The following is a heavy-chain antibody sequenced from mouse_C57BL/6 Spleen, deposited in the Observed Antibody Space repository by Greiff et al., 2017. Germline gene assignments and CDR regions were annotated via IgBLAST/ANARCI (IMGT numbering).Heavy chain of an antibody. D-gene: IGHD1-1*01. V-gene: IGHV1-80*01. CDR2: IYPGDGDT. J-gene: IGHJ3*01. CDR3: ARSTTVVGGSWFAY. CDR1: GYAFSSYW. Sequence: QVQLQQSGAELVKPGASVKISCKASGYAFSSYWMNWVKQRPGKGLEWIGQIYPGDGDTNYNGKFKGKATLTADKSSSTAYMQLRGLTSEDSAVYFVARSTTVVGGSWFAYWGQGTLVTVSA.